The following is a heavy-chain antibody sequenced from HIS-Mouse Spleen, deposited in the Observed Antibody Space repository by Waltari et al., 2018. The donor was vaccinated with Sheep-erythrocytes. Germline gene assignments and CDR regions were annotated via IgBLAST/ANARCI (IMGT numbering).Heavy chain of an antibody. CDR2: MNPNRGNT. V-gene: IGHV1-8*01. CDR1: GYTFTSYD. D-gene: IGHD5-12*01. Sequence: GYTFTSYDINWVRQAPGQGLEWMGWMNPNRGNTGYAQKFQGRVTMTRNTSISTAYMELSSLRSEDTAVYYCARGHYSGYDFDYWGQGTLVTVSS. CDR3: ARGHYSGYDFDY. J-gene: IGHJ4*02.